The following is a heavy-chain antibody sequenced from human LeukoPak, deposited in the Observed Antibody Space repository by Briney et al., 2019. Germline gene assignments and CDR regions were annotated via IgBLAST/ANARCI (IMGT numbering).Heavy chain of an antibody. Sequence: PSETLSLTCTVSGGSFSSSSYYWGWIRQPPGKGLEWIGSIYNSGSAYYNPSLKSRVTISVDTSKNQFSLKLSSVTAADTAVYYCARHQSRYYDSSGYYPSPTDYWGQGTLVTVSS. D-gene: IGHD3-22*01. J-gene: IGHJ4*02. CDR3: ARHQSRYYDSSGYYPSPTDY. CDR2: IYNSGSA. V-gene: IGHV4-39*01. CDR1: GGSFSSSSYY.